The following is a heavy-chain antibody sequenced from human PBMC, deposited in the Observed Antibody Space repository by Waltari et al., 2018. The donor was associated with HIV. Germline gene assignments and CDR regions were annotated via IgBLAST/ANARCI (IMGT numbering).Heavy chain of an antibody. J-gene: IGHJ6*02. CDR1: GFTFDVYA. Sequence: EVHLVESGGGLVQPGRSLRLSCAASGFTFDVYALTWVRQAPGKGLDWVSGISWNSGSIGYADSVKGRFTISRDNAKNSLYLQMNSLRDEDTALYYCAKESMAGLYYYYGMDVWGQGTTVTVSS. CDR2: ISWNSGSI. CDR3: AKESMAGLYYYYGMDV. D-gene: IGHD6-19*01. V-gene: IGHV3-9*01.